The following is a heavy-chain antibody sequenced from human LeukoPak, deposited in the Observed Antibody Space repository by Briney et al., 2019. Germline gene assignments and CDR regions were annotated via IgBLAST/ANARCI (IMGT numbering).Heavy chain of an antibody. V-gene: IGHV3-30-3*01. Sequence: GGSLRLSCAASGFTFSSYAMHWVRQAPGKGLEWVAVISYDGSNKYYADSVKGRFTISRDNSKNTLYLQMNSLRAEDTAVYYCARGGEDPMGYWGQGTLVTVSS. CDR3: ARGGEDPMGY. D-gene: IGHD2-8*01. J-gene: IGHJ4*02. CDR2: ISYDGSNK. CDR1: GFTFSSYA.